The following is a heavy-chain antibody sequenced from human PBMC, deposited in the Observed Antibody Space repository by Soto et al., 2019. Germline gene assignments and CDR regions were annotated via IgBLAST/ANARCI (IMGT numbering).Heavy chain of an antibody. CDR2: INSDGSST. J-gene: IGHJ5*02. V-gene: IGHV3-74*01. D-gene: IGHD4-17*01. CDR1: GFTFSSYW. Sequence: EVQLVESGGGLVQPGGSLRLSCAASGFTFSSYWMHWVRQAPGKGLVWVSRINSDGSSTSYADSVKGRFTISRDHAKNTRYLQMNSLRSEYTAVYYCARDGTVTTDSWFDPWGQGTLVTVSS. CDR3: ARDGTVTTDSWFDP.